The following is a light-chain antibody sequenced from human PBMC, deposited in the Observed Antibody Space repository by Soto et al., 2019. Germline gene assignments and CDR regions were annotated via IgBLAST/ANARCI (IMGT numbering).Light chain of an antibody. CDR3: QKYNSAPLT. CDR2: AAS. CDR1: QGIGVY. Sequence: DIQMTQSPSSLSSSLGDRVTISCRAIQGIGVYLAWFHQKPGNAPKLLIYAASTLQSGVPSRFSGSGSGTDFTLTISSLQPEDVATYYCQKYNSAPLTFGRGTRVEIK. V-gene: IGKV1-27*01. J-gene: IGKJ4*01.